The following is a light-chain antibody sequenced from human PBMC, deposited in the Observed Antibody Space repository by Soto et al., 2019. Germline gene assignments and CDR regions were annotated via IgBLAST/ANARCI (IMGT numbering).Light chain of an antibody. CDR2: GAS. J-gene: IGKJ1*01. Sequence: DNVLTQSPATLSLSPGDTATLSCRASQSVSSSYLAWYQQKPGQAPRLLIYGASSRATVIPDRFSGSGSGTDFILTISRLEPEDFAMYYCQQYGSSWTFGQGTKVDIK. CDR1: QSVSSSY. CDR3: QQYGSSWT. V-gene: IGKV3-20*01.